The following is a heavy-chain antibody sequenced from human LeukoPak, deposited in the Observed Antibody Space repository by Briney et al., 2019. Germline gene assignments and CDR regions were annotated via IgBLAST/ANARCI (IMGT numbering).Heavy chain of an antibody. V-gene: IGHV4-39*01. Sequence: MSPETLSLTCTVSGGSISSSSYYWGWIRQPPGKGLEWIGSAYYSGSTYYNPSLKSRVTISVDTSKNQFSLKLSSVTAADTAVYHCARHPYSSANIDYWGQGTLVTVSS. D-gene: IGHD6-25*01. CDR2: AYYSGST. CDR1: GGSISSSSYY. J-gene: IGHJ4*02. CDR3: ARHPYSSANIDY.